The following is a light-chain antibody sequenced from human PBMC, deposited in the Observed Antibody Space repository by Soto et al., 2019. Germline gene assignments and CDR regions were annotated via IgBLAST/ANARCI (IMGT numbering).Light chain of an antibody. Sequence: DIQMTQSPSSLSASVGDRVTITCRASQSISSYLDWYQQKPGKAPKLLIYDASSLQSGVPSRFSGSGSGTDFTLTISSLQPDDFATYYCQQSYSNPFTFGHGTKVDIK. CDR1: QSISSY. CDR2: DAS. J-gene: IGKJ3*01. CDR3: QQSYSNPFT. V-gene: IGKV1-39*01.